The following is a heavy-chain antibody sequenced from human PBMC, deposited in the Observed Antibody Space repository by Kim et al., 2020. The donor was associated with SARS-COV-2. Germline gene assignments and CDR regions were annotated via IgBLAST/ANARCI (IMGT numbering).Heavy chain of an antibody. CDR1: GFTFRTHY. Sequence: GGSLRLSCASSGFTFRTHYMSWVRQAPGKGLEWVSAISDSGGSTYYSDSVKGRFTISRDNSENTLYLQMNSLRAEDTAVYYCAKMYGDFPHSLIYWGQGTLVTVSS. CDR3: AKMYGDFPHSLIY. D-gene: IGHD4-17*01. J-gene: IGHJ4*02. V-gene: IGHV3-23*01. CDR2: ISDSGGST.